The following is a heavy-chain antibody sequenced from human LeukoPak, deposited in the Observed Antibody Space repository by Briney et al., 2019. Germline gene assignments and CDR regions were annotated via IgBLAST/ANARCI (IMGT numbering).Heavy chain of an antibody. CDR1: GFTFRDHY. Sequence: PGGSLRLSCAGSGFTFRDHYMSWIRQAPGRVPEWVSYMSNNGYSIYYSASVKGRFTMSRDNGNSSLFLQMDSLRVEDTAVYYCARGKRIFDLWGQGILVAVSS. J-gene: IGHJ4*02. CDR3: ARGKRIFDL. CDR2: MSNNGYSI. V-gene: IGHV3-11*01.